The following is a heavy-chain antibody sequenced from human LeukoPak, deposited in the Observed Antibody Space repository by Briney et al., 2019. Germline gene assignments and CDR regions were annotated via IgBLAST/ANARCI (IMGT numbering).Heavy chain of an antibody. J-gene: IGHJ4*02. CDR1: GYTLTSYG. Sequence: SVKVSCKASGYTLTSYGISWVRQAPGQGLEWMGGIIPIFGTANYAQKFQGRVTITADKSTSTAYMELSSLRSEDTAVYYCARDERYDSSGYPFDYWGQGTLVTVSS. D-gene: IGHD3-22*01. V-gene: IGHV1-69*06. CDR2: IIPIFGTA. CDR3: ARDERYDSSGYPFDY.